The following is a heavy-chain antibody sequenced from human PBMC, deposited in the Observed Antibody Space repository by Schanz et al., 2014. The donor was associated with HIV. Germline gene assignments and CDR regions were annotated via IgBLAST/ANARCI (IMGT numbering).Heavy chain of an antibody. V-gene: IGHV3-30*03. J-gene: IGHJ4*02. D-gene: IGHD4-17*01. CDR2: ISYDGSNK. CDR1: GFTFSSYG. Sequence: QVQLVESGGGVVQPGRSLRLSCAASGFTFSSYGMHWVRQAPGKGLEWVAVISYDGSNKYYADSVKGRFTISRDNSKNTLYLEMNSLRPEDTAVYYCYGDESGYWGQGTLVTVSS. CDR3: YGDESGY.